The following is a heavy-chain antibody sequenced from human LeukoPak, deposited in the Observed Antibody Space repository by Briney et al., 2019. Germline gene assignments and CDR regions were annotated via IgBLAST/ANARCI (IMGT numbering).Heavy chain of an antibody. Sequence: GASVKVSCKVSGYTLTELSRHWVGQAPGKGLEWMGGFDPEDGETIYAQKFQGRVTMTEDTSTDTAYMELSSLRSEDTAVYYCASLSPIGATLDVFDIGGQGTMVSVSS. J-gene: IGHJ3*02. V-gene: IGHV1-24*01. D-gene: IGHD4/OR15-4a*01. CDR1: GYTLTELS. CDR3: ASLSPIGATLDVFDI. CDR2: FDPEDGET.